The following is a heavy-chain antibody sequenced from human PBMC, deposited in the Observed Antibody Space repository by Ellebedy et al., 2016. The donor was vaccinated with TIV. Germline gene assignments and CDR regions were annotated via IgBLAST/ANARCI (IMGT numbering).Heavy chain of an antibody. J-gene: IGHJ4*02. V-gene: IGHV2-5*08. CDR1: GFSLTTTGMS. Sequence: SGPTLVKPTQTLTLTCSFSGFSLTTTGMSVSWIRQPPGKALEWLALIYWDDDKRYSPSLKSRLTITKDTSKNQVVLTMTNMDPVDTATYYCVHGPYSGGLPAFDYWGQGTLVTVSS. D-gene: IGHD6-19*01. CDR3: VHGPYSGGLPAFDY. CDR2: IYWDDDK.